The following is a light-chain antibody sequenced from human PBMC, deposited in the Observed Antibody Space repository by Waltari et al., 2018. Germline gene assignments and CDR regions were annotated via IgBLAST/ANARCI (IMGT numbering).Light chain of an antibody. Sequence: EIVLTQSPATLSASPGDRVTLSCRASRSISNKLGWYQQKIGQPPRLLIYDASSRATGIPVRFSGSGSGTDFTLTISSLESEDSAVYYCQQRYDWPLTFGGGTKVEIK. J-gene: IGKJ4*01. CDR2: DAS. V-gene: IGKV3-11*01. CDR3: QQRYDWPLT. CDR1: RSISNK.